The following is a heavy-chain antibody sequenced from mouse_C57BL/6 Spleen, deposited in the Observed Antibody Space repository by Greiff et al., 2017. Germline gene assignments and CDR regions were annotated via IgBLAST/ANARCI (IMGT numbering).Heavy chain of an antibody. J-gene: IGHJ3*01. CDR3: AKERGSSLFAY. Sequence: QVQLQQSGPELVKPGASVKISCKASGYAFSSSWMNWVKQRPGKGLEWIGRSYPGDGDTNYNGKFKGKATLTADKSSSTAYMQLSSLTSEDSAVYFCAKERGSSLFAYWGQGTLVTVSA. D-gene: IGHD1-1*01. CDR1: GYAFSSSW. CDR2: SYPGDGDT. V-gene: IGHV1-82*01.